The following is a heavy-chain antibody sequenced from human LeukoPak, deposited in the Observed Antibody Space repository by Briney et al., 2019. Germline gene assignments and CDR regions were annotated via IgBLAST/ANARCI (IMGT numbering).Heavy chain of an antibody. Sequence: GGSLRLSCAASGCTFNDNAMSWVRQAPGKGLDWVSAINGGGDATEYADSVKGRFTISRDNSKNTLYLQMNSLRPEDTAVYYCARCTTSCYANAFDVWGQGTLLTVSS. CDR2: INGGGDAT. CDR1: GCTFNDNA. J-gene: IGHJ3*01. V-gene: IGHV3-23*01. D-gene: IGHD2-2*01. CDR3: ARCTTSCYANAFDV.